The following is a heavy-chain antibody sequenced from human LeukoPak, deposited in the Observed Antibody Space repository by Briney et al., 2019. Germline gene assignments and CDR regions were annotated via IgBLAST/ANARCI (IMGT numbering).Heavy chain of an antibody. V-gene: IGHV5-51*01. CDR1: GYSFTSYW. J-gene: IGHJ5*02. Sequence: GESLKISCKGSGYSFTSYWIGWVRQMPGKGLEWMGIIYPGDSDTRYSPSFQGQVTISADKSISTAYLQWSSLKASDAAMYYCARPYYYGSGSPLGWFDPWGQGTLVTVSS. D-gene: IGHD3-10*01. CDR3: ARPYYYGSGSPLGWFDP. CDR2: IYPGDSDT.